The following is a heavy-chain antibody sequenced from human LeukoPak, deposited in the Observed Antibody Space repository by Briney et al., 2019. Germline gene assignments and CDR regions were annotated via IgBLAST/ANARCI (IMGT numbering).Heavy chain of an antibody. Sequence: SVKVSCKASGGTFDTYALSWVRQAPGQGLEWMGRIIPFRGTVNHAQRFQGRVTITADKSTGTAYVELSSLRSDDTAVYYCARGPVLRYLDWSWGYYYYMDVWGKGTTVTVSS. CDR1: GGTFDTYA. CDR2: IIPFRGTV. CDR3: ARGPVLRYLDWSWGYYYYMDV. V-gene: IGHV1-69*04. D-gene: IGHD3-9*01. J-gene: IGHJ6*03.